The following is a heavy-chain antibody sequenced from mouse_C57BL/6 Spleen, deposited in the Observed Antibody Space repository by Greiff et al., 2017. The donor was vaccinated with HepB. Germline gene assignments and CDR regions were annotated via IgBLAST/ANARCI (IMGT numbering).Heavy chain of an antibody. CDR2: INPNNGGT. D-gene: IGHD2-3*01. J-gene: IGHJ4*01. CDR1: GYTFTDYK. V-gene: IGHV1-18*01. CDR3: ARSGDGYYGYAMDY. Sequence: EVQLQQSGPELVKPGASVKIPCKASGYTFTDYKMDWVKQSHGKSLEWIGDINPNNGGTIYNQKFKGKATLTVDKSSSTAYMELRSLTSEDTAVYYCARSGDGYYGYAMDYWGQGTSVTVSS.